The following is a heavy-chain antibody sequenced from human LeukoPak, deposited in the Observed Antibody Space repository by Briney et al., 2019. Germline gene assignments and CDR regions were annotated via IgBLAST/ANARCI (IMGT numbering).Heavy chain of an antibody. CDR3: AQDHSGRFDY. D-gene: IGHD1-26*01. V-gene: IGHV3-30*02. CDR1: GFTFSSYG. CDR2: IRYDGSNK. J-gene: IGHJ4*02. Sequence: GGSLRLSCAASGFTFSSYGMHWVRQAPGKGLERVAFIRYDGSNKYYADSVKGRFTISRDNSKTTLYLQMSSLRAEATAVYYCAQDHSGRFDYWGQGTLVTVSS.